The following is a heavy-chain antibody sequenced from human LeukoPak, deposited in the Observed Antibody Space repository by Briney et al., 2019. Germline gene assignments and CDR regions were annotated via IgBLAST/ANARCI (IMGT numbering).Heavy chain of an antibody. CDR2: IYTSGST. D-gene: IGHD3-3*01. J-gene: IGHJ4*02. V-gene: IGHV4-4*07. CDR1: GGSISSYY. Sequence: PSETLSLTCTVSGGSISSYYWSWIRQPAGKGLEWIGRIYTSGSTNYNPSLKSRVTMSVDTSKNQFSLKLSSVTAADTAVYYCARYSLRSGYPYYFDYWGQGTLVTVSS. CDR3: ARYSLRSGYPYYFDY.